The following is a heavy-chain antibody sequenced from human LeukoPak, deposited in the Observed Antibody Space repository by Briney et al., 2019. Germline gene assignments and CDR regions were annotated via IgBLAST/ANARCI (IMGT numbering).Heavy chain of an antibody. CDR2: IDFTSRYI. Sequence: PGGSLRLFCAASGFTFSSYSMNWVRQAPGKGLEWVSSIDFTSRYIYNADSVKGRFTTSRDNAKNSLDLQMNSLKVEDTAVYYCATSAAGPGAEYSLYWGQGTLVIVSS. D-gene: IGHD6-13*01. J-gene: IGHJ1*01. CDR1: GFTFSSYS. V-gene: IGHV3-21*01. CDR3: ATSAAGPGAEYSLY.